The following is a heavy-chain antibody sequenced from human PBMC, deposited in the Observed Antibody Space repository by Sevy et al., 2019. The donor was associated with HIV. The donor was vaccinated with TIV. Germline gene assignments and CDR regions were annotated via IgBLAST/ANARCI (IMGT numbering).Heavy chain of an antibody. V-gene: IGHV3-21*01. CDR1: AFTFGRYT. CDR3: AREGGMGSSSSDWFDS. J-gene: IGHJ5*01. D-gene: IGHD6-6*01. Sequence: GGSLRLSCAASAFTFGRYTMNWVRQAPGKGLERVSSISSNSYYIYYSDSVKGRFTISRDNAKNSLDLQMNSLRAEDTAVYYCAREGGMGSSSSDWFDSWGQGTLVTVSS. CDR2: ISSNSYYI.